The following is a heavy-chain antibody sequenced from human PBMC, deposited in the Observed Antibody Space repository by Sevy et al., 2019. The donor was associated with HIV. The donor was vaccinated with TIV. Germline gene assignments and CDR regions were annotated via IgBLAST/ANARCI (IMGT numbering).Heavy chain of an antibody. CDR1: GFTFSSYA. CDR2: ISSDGSKK. J-gene: IGHJ4*02. CDR3: AKESVWVVNGTYFDS. D-gene: IGHD3-16*01. V-gene: IGHV3-30*04. Sequence: GGSLRLSCAASGFTFSSYAMHWVRQAPGKGLEWVAVISSDGSKKYYADSVEGRSTISRDKSKSTLYLQMNSLRVEDTAVYYCAKESVWVVNGTYFDSWGQGALVTVSS.